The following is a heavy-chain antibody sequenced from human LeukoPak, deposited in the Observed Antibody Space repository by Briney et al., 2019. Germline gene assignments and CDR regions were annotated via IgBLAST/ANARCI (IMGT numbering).Heavy chain of an antibody. CDR1: GGSISGSSYY. J-gene: IGHJ3*02. D-gene: IGHD6-19*01. V-gene: IGHV4-39*07. CDR3: AREGWIDAFDI. CDR2: IYYSGST. Sequence: SETLSLTRTVSGGSISGSSYYWGWIRQPPGKGLEWIGSIYYSGSTYYNPSLKSRVTISVDTSKNQFSLKLSSVTAADTAVYYCAREGWIDAFDIWGQGTMVTVSS.